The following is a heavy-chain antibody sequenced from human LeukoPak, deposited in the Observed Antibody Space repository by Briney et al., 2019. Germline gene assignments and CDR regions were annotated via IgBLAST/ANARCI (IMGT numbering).Heavy chain of an antibody. D-gene: IGHD3-3*01. Sequence: PSVTLSLTCAVSGYSISSGYYWGWIRQPPGKGLEWIGSIYHSGSTYYNPSLKSRVTISVDTSKNQFSLKLSSVTAADTAVYYCACFHYDFWSGYYTSSWFDPWGQGTLVTVSS. CDR1: GYSISSGYY. CDR2: IYHSGST. V-gene: IGHV4-38-2*01. J-gene: IGHJ5*02. CDR3: ACFHYDFWSGYYTSSWFDP.